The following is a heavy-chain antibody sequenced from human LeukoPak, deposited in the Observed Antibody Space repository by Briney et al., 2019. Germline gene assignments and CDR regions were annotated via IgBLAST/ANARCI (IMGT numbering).Heavy chain of an antibody. J-gene: IGHJ4*02. V-gene: IGHV3-20*04. CDR1: GFTFDDYG. D-gene: IGHD6-13*01. CDR3: ARDDYSSSWYYFDY. CDR2: INWNGDST. Sequence: GGSLRLSCAASGFTFDDYGMSWVRHAPGKGLEWVSGINWNGDSTGYADSVKGRFTISRDNAKNSLYLQMNSLRADDTALYYCARDDYSSSWYYFDYWGQGTLVTVSS.